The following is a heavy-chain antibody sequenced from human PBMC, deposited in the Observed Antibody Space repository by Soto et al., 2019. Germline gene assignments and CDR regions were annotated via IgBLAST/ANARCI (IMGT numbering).Heavy chain of an antibody. D-gene: IGHD3-22*01. CDR1: GGTFSNFV. CDR2: IIPIFGTA. Sequence: VSSVKVSCKASGGTFSNFVISWVRQAPGQGLEWMGGIIPIFGTANYAQKFQGRVTITADESTSTAYMKLSSLRAEDTAVYHCAREGPYTPSAYDCSGYYSMDFCGQGSTGTLSS. J-gene: IGHJ6*02. CDR3: AREGPYTPSAYDCSGYYSMDF. V-gene: IGHV1-69*13.